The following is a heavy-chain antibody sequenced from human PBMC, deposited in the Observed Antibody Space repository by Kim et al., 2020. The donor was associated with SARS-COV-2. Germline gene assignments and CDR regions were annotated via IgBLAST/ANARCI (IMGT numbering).Heavy chain of an antibody. CDR1: GFTFSTYA. CDR3: AKPGAGYYYYMDV. V-gene: IGHV3-23*01. J-gene: IGHJ6*03. D-gene: IGHD3-10*01. Sequence: GGSLRLSCAASGFTFSTYAMSWVRQAPGKGLEWVSTISDSGAGTYYADSVKGRFTLSRDISKNTVYLQMNSLRAEDSAVYYCAKPGAGYYYYMDVWGKGTTVTVSS. CDR2: ISDSGAGT.